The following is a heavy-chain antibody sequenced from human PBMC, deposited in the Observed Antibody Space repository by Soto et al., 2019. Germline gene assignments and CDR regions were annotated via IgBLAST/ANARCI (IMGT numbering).Heavy chain of an antibody. CDR3: ALTSGYGHYKLHAFDI. J-gene: IGHJ3*02. Sequence: VASVKVSCKASAYTFTNFGISWLRQAPGQGLEWMGWISTYNGNTNYPQKLQGRVTMTTDTSTSTAYMELRSLRSDDTAVYYCALTSGYGHYKLHAFDIWGQATMVTVSS. V-gene: IGHV1-18*01. D-gene: IGHD4-17*01. CDR2: ISTYNGNT. CDR1: AYTFTNFG.